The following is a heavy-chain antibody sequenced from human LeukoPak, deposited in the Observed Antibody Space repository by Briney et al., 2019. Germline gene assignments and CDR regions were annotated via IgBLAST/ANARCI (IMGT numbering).Heavy chain of an antibody. CDR3: AREGYYDSSGYYTGAFDI. CDR1: GGTFSSYA. Sequence: SVKVSCKASGGTFSSYAISWVRQAPGQGLEWMGRIIPILGIANCAQKFQGRVTITADKSTSTAYMELSSLRSEDTAVYYCAREGYYDSSGYYTGAFDIWGQGTMVTVSS. V-gene: IGHV1-69*04. D-gene: IGHD3-22*01. J-gene: IGHJ3*02. CDR2: IIPILGIA.